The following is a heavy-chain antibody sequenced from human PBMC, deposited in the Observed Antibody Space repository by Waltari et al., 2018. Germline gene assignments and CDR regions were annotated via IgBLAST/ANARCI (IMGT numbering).Heavy chain of an antibody. Sequence: QVQLVQSGAEVKKPGASVKVACKASGYTLTDFSMHWVRQAPGKGLEWMGGYDPEEGGTVPAQICQGRLSMTEATSTDTAYMALSSPRSEDTALYVCATDHRRDSGYDIWGQGTLATVSS. CDR2: YDPEEGGT. V-gene: IGHV1-24*01. D-gene: IGHD5-12*01. CDR3: ATDHRRDSGYDI. CDR1: GYTLTDFS. J-gene: IGHJ4*02.